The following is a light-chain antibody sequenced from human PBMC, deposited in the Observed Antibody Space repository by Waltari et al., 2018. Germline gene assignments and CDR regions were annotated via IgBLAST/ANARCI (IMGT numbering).Light chain of an antibody. J-gene: IGKJ4*01. V-gene: IGKV3-11*01. CDR2: DTS. Sequence: EIVLTQSPATLSLSPGERATLSCWASQSVSSYLAWYQQKPGQAPRLLIYDTSNRATGIPARLSGSGSGTDFTLTISSLESEDFAVYYCHQRASWPLTFGGGTKVEIK. CDR1: QSVSSY. CDR3: HQRASWPLT.